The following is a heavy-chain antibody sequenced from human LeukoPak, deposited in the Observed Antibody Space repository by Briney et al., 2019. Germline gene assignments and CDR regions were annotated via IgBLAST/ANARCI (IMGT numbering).Heavy chain of an antibody. J-gene: IGHJ1*01. CDR3: ARDQTHYVSSGYYYVTYLQH. Sequence: SETLSLTCTVSGASISSSYCTWIRQSAGEGLEWIGRMSSGGSATYNPSFKGRVTMSLDTSKRQFSLNLSSVTAADTAVYFCARDQTHYVSSGYYYVTYLQHWGQGILVTVSS. V-gene: IGHV4-4*07. CDR2: MSSGGSA. CDR1: GASISSSY. D-gene: IGHD3-22*01.